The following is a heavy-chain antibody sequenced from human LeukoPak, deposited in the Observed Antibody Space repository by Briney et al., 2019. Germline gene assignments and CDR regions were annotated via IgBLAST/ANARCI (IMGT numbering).Heavy chain of an antibody. CDR1: GFTFSDYS. Sequence: PGGSLRLSCSASGFTFSDYSMNWVRQAPGKVLEWVAYIKSNIYYADSVKGRFTISRDNAKNLLYLQMNSLTAEDTGVYYCARDDTSSWYQEYWGQGTLVTVSS. CDR3: ARDDTSSWYQEY. J-gene: IGHJ4*02. V-gene: IGHV3-69-1*02. CDR2: IKSNI. D-gene: IGHD6-13*01.